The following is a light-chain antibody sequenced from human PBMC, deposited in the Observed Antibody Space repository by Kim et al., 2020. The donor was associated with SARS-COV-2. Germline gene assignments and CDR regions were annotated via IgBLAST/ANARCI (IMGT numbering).Light chain of an antibody. CDR1: SIGSKH. CDR2: YDG. V-gene: IGLV3-21*04. Sequence: GKTAGITWGGSSIGSKHVHRYQKKPGQAPVMVISYDGDRPSGSPERFSGSNSGNTATLTINRVETEDEADYYCQVWDSSSDHRVVFGGGTQLTVL. J-gene: IGLJ2*01. CDR3: QVWDSSSDHRVV.